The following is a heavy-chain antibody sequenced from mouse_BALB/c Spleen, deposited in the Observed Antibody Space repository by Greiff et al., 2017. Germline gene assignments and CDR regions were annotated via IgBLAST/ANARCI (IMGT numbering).Heavy chain of an antibody. Sequence: EVKLQEPGGGLVQPGGSRKLSCAASGFTFSDYGMAWVRQAPGKGPEWVAFISNLAYSIYYADTVTGRFTISRENAKNTLYLEMSSLRSEDTAMYYCARVYGNYAMDYWGQGTSVTVSS. V-gene: IGHV5-15*02. J-gene: IGHJ4*01. CDR3: ARVYGNYAMDY. CDR2: ISNLAYSI. D-gene: IGHD2-1*01. CDR1: GFTFSDYG.